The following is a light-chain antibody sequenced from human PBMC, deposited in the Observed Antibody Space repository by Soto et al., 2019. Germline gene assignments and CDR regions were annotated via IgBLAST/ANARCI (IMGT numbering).Light chain of an antibody. V-gene: IGKV1-39*01. CDR2: AAS. Sequence: DVQVTQSTSSLSASIGDRVTISCRASQDISSSLNWYQHKSGKAPKLLIYAASGLHSGVPSRFSGSGSGTDFTLTISSLQPEDFATYYCQQSYVTPWTFGQGTKVDIK. CDR3: QQSYVTPWT. CDR1: QDISSS. J-gene: IGKJ1*01.